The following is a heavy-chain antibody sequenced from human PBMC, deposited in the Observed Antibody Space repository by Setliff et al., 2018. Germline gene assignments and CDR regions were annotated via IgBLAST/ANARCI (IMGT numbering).Heavy chain of an antibody. V-gene: IGHV4-59*12. CDR3: AREQWLDPPGYYYMDV. CDR1: GGSIENYY. J-gene: IGHJ6*03. CDR2: IGHTGSI. D-gene: IGHD6-19*01. Sequence: PSETLSLTCTVSGGSIENYYWGWIRQPPGKGLEWVGNIGHTGSINYNPSLKSRLTISRDTSKNQFSLKLNSVTAADMAVYYCAREQWLDPPGYYYMDVWAKGTTVTVSS.